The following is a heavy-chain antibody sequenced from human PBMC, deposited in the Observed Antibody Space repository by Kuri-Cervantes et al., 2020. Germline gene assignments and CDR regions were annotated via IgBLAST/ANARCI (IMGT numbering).Heavy chain of an antibody. CDR1: GFTFSSYA. Sequence: GGSLRLSCAASGFTFSSYAMHWVRQAPGKGLEWVAVISYDGSNKYYADSVKGRFTISRDNSKNTLYLQMNSLRAEDTAVYYCARDGEVWFGEYYFDYWGQGALVTVSS. CDR2: ISYDGSNK. V-gene: IGHV3-30-3*01. CDR3: ARDGEVWFGEYYFDY. J-gene: IGHJ4*02. D-gene: IGHD3-10*01.